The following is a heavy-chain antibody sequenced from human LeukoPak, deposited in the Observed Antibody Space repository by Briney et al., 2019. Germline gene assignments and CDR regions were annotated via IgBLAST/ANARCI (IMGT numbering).Heavy chain of an antibody. V-gene: IGHV1-24*01. CDR3: ARGGPQLTPLDY. D-gene: IGHD1-1*01. CDR1: GYTLTELS. Sequence: ASVKVSCKVSGYTLTELSMHWVRQAPGKGLEWMGGFDPEDGETIYAQKFQGRVTTTTDESTSTAYMELSSLRSEDTAVYYCARGGPQLTPLDYWGQGTLVTVSS. J-gene: IGHJ4*02. CDR2: FDPEDGET.